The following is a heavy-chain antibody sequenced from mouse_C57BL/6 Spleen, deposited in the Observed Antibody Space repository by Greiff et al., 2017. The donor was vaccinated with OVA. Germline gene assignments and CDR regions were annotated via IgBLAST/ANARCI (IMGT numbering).Heavy chain of an antibody. J-gene: IGHJ3*01. D-gene: IGHD4-1*01. CDR3: ARTGRAWLAY. CDR1: GYTFTSYW. CDR2: IAPSGGYT. Sequence: QVQLQQPGAELVKPGASVKLSCKASGYTFTSYWMQWVKQRPGQGLEWIGEIAPSGGYTNYTQKFKGKATLTVDTSSSTAYMQLSSLTSEDSAVYYCARTGRAWLAYWGQGTLVTVSA. V-gene: IGHV1-50*01.